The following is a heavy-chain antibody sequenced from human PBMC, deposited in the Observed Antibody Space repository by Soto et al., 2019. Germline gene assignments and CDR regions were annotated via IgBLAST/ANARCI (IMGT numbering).Heavy chain of an antibody. CDR2: IYYSGST. CDR1: GSSISSGDYY. CDR3: ARPKDGYNDDGFDI. Sequence: SETLSLTSTVSGSSISSGDYYWSWIRQPPGKGLEWIGYIYYSGSTYYNPSLKSRVTISVDTSKTQFSLKLSSVTAADTAVYYCARPKDGYNDDGFDICGQGTMVTVSS. J-gene: IGHJ3*02. V-gene: IGHV4-30-4*01. D-gene: IGHD5-12*01.